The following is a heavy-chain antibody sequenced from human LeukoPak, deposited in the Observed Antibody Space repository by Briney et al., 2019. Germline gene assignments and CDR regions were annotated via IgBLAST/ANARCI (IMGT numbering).Heavy chain of an antibody. Sequence: GGSLRLSCSASGFAFRNYGMAWVRQAPGKGLDFVSAVNAKGDVTYYADSVKGRFTMSRDNSKNTLYLQMNSLRAEDTALYDWAKEKGDGLPFYYGGQGTLITVSS. CDR3: AKEKGDGLPFYY. J-gene: IGHJ4*02. V-gene: IGHV3-23*01. D-gene: IGHD5-24*01. CDR1: GFAFRNYG. CDR2: VNAKGDVT.